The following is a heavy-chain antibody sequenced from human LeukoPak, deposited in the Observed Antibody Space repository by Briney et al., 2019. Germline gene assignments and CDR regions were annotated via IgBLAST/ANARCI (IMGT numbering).Heavy chain of an antibody. CDR2: ISSSSSTI. V-gene: IGHV3-48*04. D-gene: IGHD3-22*01. CDR1: GFPFSDYS. J-gene: IGHJ4*02. Sequence: GGSLRLSCAASGFPFSDYSMNWVRQAPGKGLEWVSYISSSSSTIYYADSVQGRFTISRDNAKNSLYLQMNSLRAEDTAVYYCAREGSGYYDRSGYYNDYWGQGTLVTVSS. CDR3: AREGSGYYDRSGYYNDY.